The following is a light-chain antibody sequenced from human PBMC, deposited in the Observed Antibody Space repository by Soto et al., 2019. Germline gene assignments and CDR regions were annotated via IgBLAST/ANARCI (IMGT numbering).Light chain of an antibody. V-gene: IGLV2-23*01. CDR3: CSYAGNNFYV. CDR1: SSAIGTYNL. Sequence: QSVLTQPASVSGSPGQSITISCTATSSAIGTYNLVSWYQHHPGKVPRLVIYEGTKRPSGVSNRFSGSKSDNTASLRISGLQPEDEADYYCCSYAGNNFYVFGTGTQLTVL. J-gene: IGLJ1*01. CDR2: EGT.